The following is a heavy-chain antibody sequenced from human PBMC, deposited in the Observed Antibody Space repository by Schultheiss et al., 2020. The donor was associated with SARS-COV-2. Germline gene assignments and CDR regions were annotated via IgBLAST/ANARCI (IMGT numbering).Heavy chain of an antibody. CDR3: AIPILAYYYYYYMDV. D-gene: IGHD2-8*02. Sequence: GESLKISCAASGFTFSSYWIHWVRQAPGKGLVWVSHINTDGSSSTYADSVKGRFAFSRDNAKNTLYLQMNSLRAEDTAVYYCAIPILAYYYYYYMDVWGKGTTVTVSS. CDR2: INTDGSSS. J-gene: IGHJ6*03. CDR1: GFTFSSYW. V-gene: IGHV3-74*01.